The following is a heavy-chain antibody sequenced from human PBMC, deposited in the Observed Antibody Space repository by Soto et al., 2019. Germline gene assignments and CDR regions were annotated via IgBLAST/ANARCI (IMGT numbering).Heavy chain of an antibody. J-gene: IGHJ4*01. V-gene: IGHV3-30-3*01. Sequence: GGSLRLSCAASGFTFSHYAIHWVRQAPGKGLEWVAVVSYDGSDKYYADSVTGRFTISRDNSKSTLYLQMYSLRPEDTAVYYCAVPQGYNWNPFDSWGQGTLVTVSS. CDR3: AVPQGYNWNPFDS. CDR1: GFTFSHYA. D-gene: IGHD1-20*01. CDR2: VSYDGSDK.